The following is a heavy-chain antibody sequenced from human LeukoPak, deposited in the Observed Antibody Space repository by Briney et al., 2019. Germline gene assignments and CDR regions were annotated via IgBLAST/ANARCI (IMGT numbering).Heavy chain of an antibody. CDR1: EFTFSSYW. J-gene: IGHJ4*02. CDR3: ARDLRGYYFDY. CDR2: IKQDGSEK. Sequence: PGGSLRLSCAASEFTFSSYWMNWVRQAPGKGLEWVASIKQDGSEKYYVDSVKGRSTISRDNAKNSLFLQMNSLRAEDTAVYYCARDLRGYYFDYWGQGTLVTVSS. D-gene: IGHD3-16*01. V-gene: IGHV3-7*01.